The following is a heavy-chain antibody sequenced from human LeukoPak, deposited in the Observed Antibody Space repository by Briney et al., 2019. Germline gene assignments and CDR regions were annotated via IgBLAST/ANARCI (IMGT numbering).Heavy chain of an antibody. V-gene: IGHV3-66*04. J-gene: IGHJ4*02. CDR3: AGLGGDAGAYLSYDY. Sequence: PAESLTLACAVYGVTVSSNYMRWVRQPPGKGLEWVAAIYSGGNTYYEDSVKGRFTISRDNSKNTLHLQMSSLRVEDTAVYYCAGLGGDAGAYLSYDYWGQGTLVTVSS. CDR2: IYSGGNT. CDR1: GVTVSSNY. D-gene: IGHD2/OR15-2a*01.